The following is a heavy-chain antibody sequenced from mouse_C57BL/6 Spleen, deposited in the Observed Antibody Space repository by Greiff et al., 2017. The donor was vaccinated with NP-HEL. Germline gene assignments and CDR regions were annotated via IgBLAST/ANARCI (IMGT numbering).Heavy chain of an antibody. J-gene: IGHJ2*01. V-gene: IGHV8-8*01. CDR1: GFSLSTYGMG. CDR2: IWWDDDK. D-gene: IGHD2-5*01. CDR3: ARIGSSNYYYFDY. Sequence: QVQLKESGPGILQPSQTLSLTCTFSGFSLSTYGMGVGWLRQPPGKGLVWLVYIWWDDDKYYNPVLKSRLTISKDTSKNQVFLKIANVDTADTATYYCARIGSSNYYYFDYWGQGTTLTVSS.